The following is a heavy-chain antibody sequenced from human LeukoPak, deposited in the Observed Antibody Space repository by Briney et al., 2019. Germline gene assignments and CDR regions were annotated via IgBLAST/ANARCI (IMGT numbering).Heavy chain of an antibody. V-gene: IGHV1-69*06. CDR1: GGTFSNYA. CDR3: ARVGPETALDY. CDR2: IIPIFGTA. Sequence: GSSVKVSCKASGGTFSNYAISWVRQAPGQGLEWMGGIIPIFGTANYAQRFQGRVTITADKSTSTAYMELSSLRSEDTAVYYCARVGPETALDYWGQGTLVTVSS. D-gene: IGHD1-14*01. J-gene: IGHJ4*02.